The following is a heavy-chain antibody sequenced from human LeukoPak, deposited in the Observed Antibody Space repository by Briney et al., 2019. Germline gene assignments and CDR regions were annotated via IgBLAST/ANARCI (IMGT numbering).Heavy chain of an antibody. Sequence: SETLSLTCAVHGGSFSGYYWSWIRQPPGKGLEWIGEINHSGSTNYNPSLKSRVTISVDTSKNQFSLRLSSVTAADTAVYYCARVRIVGALSFDYWGQGTLVTVSS. V-gene: IGHV4-34*01. CDR3: ARVRIVGALSFDY. CDR2: INHSGST. D-gene: IGHD1-26*01. J-gene: IGHJ4*02. CDR1: GGSFSGYY.